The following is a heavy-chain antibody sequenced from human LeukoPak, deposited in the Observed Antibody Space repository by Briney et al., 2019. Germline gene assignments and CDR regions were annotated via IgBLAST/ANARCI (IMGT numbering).Heavy chain of an antibody. CDR3: ARDVEFRSLFGELSGRGFDY. Sequence: GGSLRLSCAASGFTFSSYSMNWVRQAPGKGLEWVSSISSSSSYIYYADSVNGRFTISRDNAKNSLYLQMNSLRAEDTAVYYCARDVEFRSLFGELSGRGFDYWGQGTLVTVSS. J-gene: IGHJ4*02. CDR1: GFTFSSYS. V-gene: IGHV3-21*01. CDR2: ISSSSSYI. D-gene: IGHD3-10*02.